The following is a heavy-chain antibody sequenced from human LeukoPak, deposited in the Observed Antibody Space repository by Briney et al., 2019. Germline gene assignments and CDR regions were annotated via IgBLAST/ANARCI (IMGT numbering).Heavy chain of an antibody. CDR2: INAGNGNT. Sequence: ASVKVSCKASGYTFTSYAMHWVRQAPGQRLEWMGWINAGNGNTKYSQKFQGRVTITRDTSASTAYMELSSLRSEDTAVYYCARSYDSSGYSPSFDPWGQGTLVTVSS. V-gene: IGHV1-3*01. CDR1: GYTFTSYA. J-gene: IGHJ5*02. CDR3: ARSYDSSGYSPSFDP. D-gene: IGHD3-22*01.